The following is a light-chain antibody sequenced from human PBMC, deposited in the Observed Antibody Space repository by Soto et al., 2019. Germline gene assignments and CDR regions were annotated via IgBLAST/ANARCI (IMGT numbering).Light chain of an antibody. Sequence: DIQMTQSPSSLSAPVGDRVTITCRASQGIRNDLGWYQQKPGKAPKRLIYKASSLASGVPSRFSGSGSGTEFTLTISSLQPDDFATYYCQQYNTHGTFGQGTKVDIK. V-gene: IGKV1-17*01. J-gene: IGKJ1*01. CDR3: QQYNTHGT. CDR1: QGIRND. CDR2: KAS.